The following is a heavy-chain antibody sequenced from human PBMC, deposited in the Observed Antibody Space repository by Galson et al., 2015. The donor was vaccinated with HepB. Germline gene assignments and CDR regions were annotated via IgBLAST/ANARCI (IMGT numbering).Heavy chain of an antibody. CDR3: AKPGAGGPAAFRFYYLDV. V-gene: IGHV3-21*01. CDR1: GFNFSPYS. Sequence: SLRLSCAVSGFNFSPYSMNWVRQAPGKGLEWVSFISGDSNYIYYADSVKGRFTVSRDNAKRSLYLHMYSLRAEDTAVYYCAKPGAGGPAAFRFYYLDVWGNGTTFTVSS. J-gene: IGHJ6*03. CDR2: ISGDSNYI. D-gene: IGHD2-2*01.